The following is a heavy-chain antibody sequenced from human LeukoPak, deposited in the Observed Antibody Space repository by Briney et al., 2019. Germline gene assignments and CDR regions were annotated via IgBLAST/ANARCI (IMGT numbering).Heavy chain of an antibody. J-gene: IGHJ6*02. CDR2: INHSGST. CDR1: GGSFSGYY. CDR3: ARDGITIFGVVSKSRGYYYYGMDV. Sequence: PSETLSLTCAVYGGSFSGYYWSWIRQPPGKGLEWIGEINHSGSTNYNPSLKSRVTISVDTSKNQFSLKLSSVTAADTAVYYCARDGITIFGVVSKSRGYYYYGMDVWGQGTTVTVSS. V-gene: IGHV4-34*01. D-gene: IGHD3-3*01.